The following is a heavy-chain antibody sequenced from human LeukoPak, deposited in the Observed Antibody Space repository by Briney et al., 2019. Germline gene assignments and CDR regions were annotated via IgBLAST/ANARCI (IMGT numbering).Heavy chain of an antibody. CDR3: ARDRWITMVRGVPTPNWFDP. Sequence: PGGSLRLSCAASGFTFSSYSMNWVRQAPGKGLEWVSSISSSSSYIYYADSVKGRFTISRDNAKNSLYLQMSSLRAEDTAVYYCARDRWITMVRGVPTPNWFDPWGQGTLVTVSS. J-gene: IGHJ5*02. D-gene: IGHD3-10*01. CDR1: GFTFSSYS. CDR2: ISSSSSYI. V-gene: IGHV3-21*01.